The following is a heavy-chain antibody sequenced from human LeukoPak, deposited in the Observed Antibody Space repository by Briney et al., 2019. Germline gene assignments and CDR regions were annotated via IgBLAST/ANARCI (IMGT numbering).Heavy chain of an antibody. D-gene: IGHD3-22*01. CDR1: GFTFSTYA. V-gene: IGHV3-23*01. J-gene: IGHJ3*02. Sequence: PGGSLRLSCAASGFTFSTYAMTWVRQAPGKGLEWVSGIYASGAATHYADTVKGRFTISRDNSKNTLYLQMNTLRVEDTAVYYCANRPRDSSGYYLGAFDIWGQGTLVTVSS. CDR3: ANRPRDSSGYYLGAFDI. CDR2: IYASGAAT.